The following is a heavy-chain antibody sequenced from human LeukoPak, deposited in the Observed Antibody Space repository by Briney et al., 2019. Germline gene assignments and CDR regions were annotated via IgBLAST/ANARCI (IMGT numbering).Heavy chain of an antibody. V-gene: IGHV4-59*12. CDR1: GGSINTKY. CDR2: ISYSGST. CDR3: ARAAYGSGWDY. J-gene: IGHJ4*02. D-gene: IGHD3-10*01. Sequence: SETLSLTCTVSGGSINTKYWSWIRQPPGKGLEWIGYISYSGSTDYNPALKSRVTILIDTSKNQFSLKLSSVTAADTAVYYCARAAYGSGWDYWGQGTLVTVSS.